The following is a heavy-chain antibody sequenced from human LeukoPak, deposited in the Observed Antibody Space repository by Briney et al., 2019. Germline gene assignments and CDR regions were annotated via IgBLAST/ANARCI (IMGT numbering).Heavy chain of an antibody. Sequence: GGSLRLSCAASGSTFSSYEMNWVRQAPGKGLEWVSYISSSGSTIYYADSVKGRFTISRHNAKNSVYLQMNSLVAEDTAVYYCARGPFSTIFGVVINRAVDYWGQGTLVTVSS. J-gene: IGHJ4*02. D-gene: IGHD3-3*01. V-gene: IGHV3-48*03. CDR1: GSTFSSYE. CDR3: ARGPFSTIFGVVINRAVDY. CDR2: ISSSGSTI.